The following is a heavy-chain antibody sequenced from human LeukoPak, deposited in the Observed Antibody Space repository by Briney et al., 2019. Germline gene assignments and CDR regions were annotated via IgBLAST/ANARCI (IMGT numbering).Heavy chain of an antibody. CDR3: ARGFSYYDFWNGYYKSADPPDAFDI. J-gene: IGHJ3*02. CDR1: GGSFSGYY. Sequence: PSETLSLTCAVYGGSFSGYYWSWIRQPPGKGLEWIGEINHSGSTNYNPSLKSRVTISVDTSKNQFSLKLSSVTAADTAVYYCARGFSYYDFWNGYYKSADPPDAFDIWGQGTMVTVSS. CDR2: INHSGST. V-gene: IGHV4-34*01. D-gene: IGHD3-3*01.